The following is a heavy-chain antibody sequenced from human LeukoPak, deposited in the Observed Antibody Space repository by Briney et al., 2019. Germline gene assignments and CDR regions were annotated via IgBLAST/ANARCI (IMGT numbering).Heavy chain of an antibody. V-gene: IGHV3-23*01. Sequence: GGSLRLSCAASGFTFSSYAMSWVRQAPGKGLEWVSTISGSGGSTYYGDSVKGRFTISRDNSKNTLYLQMNSLRAEDTAVYYCAKTRPLDSSSWSHGDYWGQGTLVTVSS. CDR2: ISGSGGST. CDR3: AKTRPLDSSSWSHGDY. D-gene: IGHD6-13*01. CDR1: GFTFSSYA. J-gene: IGHJ4*02.